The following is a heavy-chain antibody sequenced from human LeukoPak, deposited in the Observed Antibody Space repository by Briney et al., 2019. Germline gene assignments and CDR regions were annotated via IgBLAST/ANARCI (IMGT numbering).Heavy chain of an antibody. V-gene: IGHV3-23*01. CDR2: ISGSGSST. Sequence: PGGSLRLSCAASGFTFSSYAMSWVRQAPGKGLEWVSTISGSGSSTYYADSVKGRFTISRDNSKNTLYLQMNSLRAEDTAVYYCAKIKDGTTFYYWGQGTLVTVSS. CDR3: AKIKDGTTFYY. J-gene: IGHJ4*02. D-gene: IGHD1-1*01. CDR1: GFTFSSYA.